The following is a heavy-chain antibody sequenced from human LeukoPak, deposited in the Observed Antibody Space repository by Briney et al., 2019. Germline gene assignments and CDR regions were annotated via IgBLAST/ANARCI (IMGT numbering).Heavy chain of an antibody. J-gene: IGHJ3*02. CDR3: ARGRSYLDAFDI. D-gene: IGHD1-26*01. CDR2: IIPIFGTA. Sequence: SVKVSCKASGGTFSSYAISWVRQAPGQGLEWMGGIIPIFGTANYAQKFQGRVTITADESTSTAYMKLSSLRSEDRAVYYCARGRSYLDAFDIWGQGTMVTVSS. V-gene: IGHV1-69*01. CDR1: GGTFSSYA.